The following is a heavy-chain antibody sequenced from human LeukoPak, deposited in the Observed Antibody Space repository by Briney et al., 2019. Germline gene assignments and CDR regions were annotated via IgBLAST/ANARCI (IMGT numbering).Heavy chain of an antibody. CDR3: AAAHSSSGLRYYYYYYMDV. J-gene: IGHJ6*03. CDR2: MNPNSGNT. V-gene: IGHV1-8*01. CDR1: GYTFTSYD. Sequence: GASVKVSCKASGYTFTSYDINWVRQATGQGLEWMGWMNPNSGNTGYAQKFQGRVTMTRNTSISTAYMELSSLRSEDTAVYYCAAAHSSSGLRYYYYYYMDVWGKGTTVTVSS. D-gene: IGHD6-6*01.